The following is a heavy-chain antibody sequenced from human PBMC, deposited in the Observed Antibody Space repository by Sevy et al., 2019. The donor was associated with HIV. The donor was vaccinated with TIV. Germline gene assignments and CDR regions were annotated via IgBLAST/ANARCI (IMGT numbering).Heavy chain of an antibody. CDR2: IHASGST. CDR3: ASERGSNILTLGLDF. CDR1: AGSISSDSYF. Sequence: SETLSLTCTVSAGSISSDSYFWNWIRQPVGKGLEWIGRIHASGSTIYNPSLKSRVTMSVDKSKSQFSLRLTSVTAADSAVYFCASERGSNILTLGLDFWGQRSLVTVSS. D-gene: IGHD3-9*01. V-gene: IGHV4-61*02. J-gene: IGHJ4*02.